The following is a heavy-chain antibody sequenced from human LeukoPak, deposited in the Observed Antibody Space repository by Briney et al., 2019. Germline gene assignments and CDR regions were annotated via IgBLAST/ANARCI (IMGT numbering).Heavy chain of an antibody. V-gene: IGHV3-11*01. Sequence: GSLILSCASSGFSFSDYYGSWIRQAPGKGLEWVSYISSSGSTINYADSVKGRLTISRDSAKKSLFLQMNSLRAEDTAVYYCARVGSSGYPIDYWGRGTLVTVSS. CDR3: ARVGSSGYPIDY. D-gene: IGHD3-22*01. CDR1: GFSFSDYY. CDR2: ISSSGSTI. J-gene: IGHJ4*02.